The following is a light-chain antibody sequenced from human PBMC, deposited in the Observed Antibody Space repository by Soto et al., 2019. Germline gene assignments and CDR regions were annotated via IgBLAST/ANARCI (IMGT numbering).Light chain of an antibody. V-gene: IGKV3-20*01. CDR3: QQYGSSI. CDR1: QSVRSSY. J-gene: IGKJ3*01. CDR2: GAS. Sequence: EIVLTQSPGTLSLSPRERATLSCRASQSVRSSYLAWYQQKPGQAPRLLIYGASSRATGIPDRFSGSGSGTDFTLTISRLEPEDIAVYYCQQYGSSIFGPGTKVDIK.